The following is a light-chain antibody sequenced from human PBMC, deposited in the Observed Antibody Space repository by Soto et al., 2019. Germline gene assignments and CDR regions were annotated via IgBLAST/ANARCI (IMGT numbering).Light chain of an antibody. J-gene: IGKJ5*01. CDR3: QQRSNWPPIT. V-gene: IGKV3-11*01. CDR1: QSVSSY. CDR2: DAS. Sequence: EIVLTQSPATPSLSPGERATLSRRASQSVSSYLAWYQQKPGQAPRLPIYDASNRATGIPARFSGSGSGTDFTLTISSLEPEDFAVYYCQQRSNWPPITFGQGTRLEIK.